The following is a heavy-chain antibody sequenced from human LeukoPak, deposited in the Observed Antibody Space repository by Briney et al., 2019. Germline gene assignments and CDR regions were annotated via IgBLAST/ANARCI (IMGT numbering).Heavy chain of an antibody. CDR1: GFTFSSYW. Sequence: GGSLRLSCAASGFTFSSYWMHWARQAPRRGLVWVSRINSDGSSTSYADSVKGRFTISRDNAKNTLYLQMNSLRAEDTAVYYCARDNWALPDYWGQGTPVTVSS. CDR3: ARDNWALPDY. J-gene: IGHJ4*02. V-gene: IGHV3-74*01. D-gene: IGHD3-16*01. CDR2: INSDGSST.